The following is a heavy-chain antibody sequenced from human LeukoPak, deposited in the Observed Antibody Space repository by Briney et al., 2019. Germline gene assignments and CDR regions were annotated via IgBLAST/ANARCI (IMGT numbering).Heavy chain of an antibody. CDR2: ISHDGSRK. J-gene: IGHJ6*02. CDR1: GYTFTSYY. V-gene: IGHV3-30*18. CDR3: ANSLAAALYGMDV. D-gene: IGHD6-13*01. Sequence: SCKASGYTFTSYYMHWVRQAPGKGLEWVALISHDGSRKSYADSAKGRFTISRDNSKNTLYLQMNSLRAEDTAVYYCANSLAAALYGMDVWGQGTTLTVSS.